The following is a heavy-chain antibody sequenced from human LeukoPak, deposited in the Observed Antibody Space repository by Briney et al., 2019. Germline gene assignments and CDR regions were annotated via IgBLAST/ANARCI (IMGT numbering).Heavy chain of an antibody. CDR1: GFTFSSYG. J-gene: IGHJ6*03. D-gene: IGHD6-19*01. CDR2: ISASGGNT. CDR3: AKDHNSALYYYYMDV. Sequence: PGGSLRLSCAASGFTFSSYGTSWVRQAPGKGLEWVSVISASGGNTNYADSVKGRFTVSRDNAWNTLYLQMNSLRAEDAAVYYCAKDHNSALYYYYMDVWGKGTTVTVSS. V-gene: IGHV3-23*01.